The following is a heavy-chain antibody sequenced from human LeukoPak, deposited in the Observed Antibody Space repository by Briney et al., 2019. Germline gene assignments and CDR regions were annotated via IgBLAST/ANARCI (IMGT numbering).Heavy chain of an antibody. CDR2: INPNSGGT. D-gene: IGHD2-15*01. J-gene: IGHJ4*02. V-gene: IGHV1-2*04. CDR1: GGTFSSYA. CDR3: AREASNCSGGSCYSDYFDY. Sequence: ASVKVSCKASGGTFSSYAISWVRQAPGQGLEWMGWINPNSGGTNYAQKFQGWVTMTRDTSISTAYMELSRLRSDDTAVYYCAREASNCSGGSCYSDYFDYWGQGTLDTVSS.